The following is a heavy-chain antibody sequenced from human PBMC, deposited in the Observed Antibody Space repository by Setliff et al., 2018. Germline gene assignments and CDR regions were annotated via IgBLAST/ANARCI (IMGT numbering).Heavy chain of an antibody. V-gene: IGHV1-69*05. CDR1: GGTFSSYG. D-gene: IGHD5-18*01. CDR2: TIPIFGST. J-gene: IGHJ6*03. Sequence: ASVKVSCKASGGTFSSYGISWVRQALGQGLEWMGGTIPIFGSTNYAQKFQDRVTIITDESTSTAYMELRSLRTEDTAVYYCAREGVDTRSSTDYRYYMDVWGKGTTVTVSS. CDR3: AREGVDTRSSTDYRYYMDV.